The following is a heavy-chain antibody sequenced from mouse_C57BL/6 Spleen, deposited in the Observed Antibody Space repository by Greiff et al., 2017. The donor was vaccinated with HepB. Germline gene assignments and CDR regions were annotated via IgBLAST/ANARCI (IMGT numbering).Heavy chain of an antibody. CDR2: ISYDGSN. V-gene: IGHV3-6*01. CDR3: AINWGYAMDY. D-gene: IGHD4-1*01. Sequence: EVQLQESGPGLVKPSQSLSLTCSVTGYSITSGYYWNWIRQFPGNKLEWMGYISYDGSNNYNPSLKNRISITRDTSKNQFFLKLNSVTTEDTATYYCAINWGYAMDYWGQGTSVTVSS. CDR1: GYSITSGYY. J-gene: IGHJ4*01.